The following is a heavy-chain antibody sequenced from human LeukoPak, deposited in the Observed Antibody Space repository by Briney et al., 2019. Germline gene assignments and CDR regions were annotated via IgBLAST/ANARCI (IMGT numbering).Heavy chain of an antibody. CDR3: ARELDGSYSDALDF. Sequence: GGSXRLSCAASGFIFSDHGMHWVRQAPGKXXXGVAVIWFDGSNRFYADSVKGRFTISRDNSKNTLYLQMNSLRAEDTAVYYCARELDGSYSDALDFWGQGTVVTVSS. D-gene: IGHD1-26*01. V-gene: IGHV3-33*01. J-gene: IGHJ3*01. CDR1: GFIFSDHG. CDR2: IWFDGSNR.